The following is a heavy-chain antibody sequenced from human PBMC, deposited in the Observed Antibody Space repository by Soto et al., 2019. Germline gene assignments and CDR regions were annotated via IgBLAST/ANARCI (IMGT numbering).Heavy chain of an antibody. V-gene: IGHV4-30-4*01. D-gene: IGHD2-2*01. CDR2: IYYSGST. Sequence: PSETLSLTCSVSGGSINSDEYYWSWIRQAPGEGLEWIGYIYYSGSTSYNPALKSRLTISINTSKNQFSLKLTSVSAADTAVYYCDRDSRNSPDFFDFWGQGTLVTVSS. CDR1: GGSINSDEYY. CDR3: DRDSRNSPDFFDF. J-gene: IGHJ4*01.